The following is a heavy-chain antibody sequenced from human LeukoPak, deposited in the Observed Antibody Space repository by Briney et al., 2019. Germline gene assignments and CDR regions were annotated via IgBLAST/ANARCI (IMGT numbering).Heavy chain of an antibody. CDR1: GYTFTSYG. D-gene: IGHD3-9*01. Sequence: ASVKVSCKASGYTFTSYGSSWVRQAPGQGLEWMGWISAYNGNTNYAQKLQGRVTMTTDTSTSTAYMELRSLRSDDTAVYYCARASFDWSNDAFDIWGQGTMVTVSS. CDR2: ISAYNGNT. V-gene: IGHV1-18*01. CDR3: ARASFDWSNDAFDI. J-gene: IGHJ3*02.